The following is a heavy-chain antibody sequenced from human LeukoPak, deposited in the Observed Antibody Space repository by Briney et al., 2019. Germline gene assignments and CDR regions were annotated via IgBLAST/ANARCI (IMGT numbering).Heavy chain of an antibody. J-gene: IGHJ2*01. Sequence: SETLSLTCTVSGGPISSYYWSWIRQPPGKGLEWIGYIYYSGSTNYNPSLKSRVTISVDTSKNQFSLKLSSVTAADTAVYYCARDNLQFSYWYFDLWGRGTLVTVSS. CDR3: ARDNLQFSYWYFDL. D-gene: IGHD5-24*01. CDR1: GGPISSYY. CDR2: IYYSGST. V-gene: IGHV4-59*01.